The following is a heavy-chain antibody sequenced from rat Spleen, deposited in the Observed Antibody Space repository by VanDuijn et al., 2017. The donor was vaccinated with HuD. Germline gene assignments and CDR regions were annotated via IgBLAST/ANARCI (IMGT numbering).Heavy chain of an antibody. V-gene: IGHV5-25*01. D-gene: IGHD1-2*01. Sequence: EVQLVESGGGLVQPGRSMKLSCAASGFTFTNFHLAWVRQAPTKGLEWVASISSGGVDTYYRDSVKGRFTISRDNAKSTLYLQMDSLRSEDTATYYCTTRPYYSSLNWFPYWGQGTLVTVSS. CDR2: ISSGGVDT. J-gene: IGHJ3*01. CDR1: GFTFTNFH. CDR3: TTRPYYSSLNWFPY.